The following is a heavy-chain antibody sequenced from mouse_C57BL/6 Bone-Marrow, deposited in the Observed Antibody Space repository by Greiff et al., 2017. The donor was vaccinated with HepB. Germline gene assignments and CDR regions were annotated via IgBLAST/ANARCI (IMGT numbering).Heavy chain of an antibody. J-gene: IGHJ3*01. CDR1: GYTFTSYW. CDR2: IDPSDSYT. V-gene: IGHV1-69*01. CDR3: AREHGNYKIYAY. Sequence: QVQLQQPGAELVMPGASVKLSCKASGYTFTSYWMHWVKQRPGQGLEWIGEIDPSDSYTNYNQKFKGKSTLTVDKSSSTAYMQLSSLTSEDSAVYYCAREHGNYKIYAYWGQGTLVTVSA. D-gene: IGHD2-1*01.